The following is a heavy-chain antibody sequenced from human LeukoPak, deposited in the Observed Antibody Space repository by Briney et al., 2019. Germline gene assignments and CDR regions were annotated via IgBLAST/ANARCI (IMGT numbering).Heavy chain of an antibody. V-gene: IGHV4-59*01. D-gene: IGHD6-25*01. CDR1: GGSISSYY. CDR3: ARETSSYSSEAGASAFDY. CDR2: IYYSGST. J-gene: IGHJ4*02. Sequence: LSLTCTVSGGSISSYYWSWIRQPPGKGLEWIGYIYYSGSTNYNPSLKSRVTISVDTSKNQFSLKLSSVTAADTAVYYCARETSSYSSEAGASAFDYWGQGTLVTVSS.